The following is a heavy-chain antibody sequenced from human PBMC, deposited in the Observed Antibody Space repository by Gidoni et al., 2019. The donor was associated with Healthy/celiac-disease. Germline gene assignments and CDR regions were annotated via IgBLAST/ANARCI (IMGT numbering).Heavy chain of an antibody. D-gene: IGHD2-2*03. J-gene: IGHJ4*02. Sequence: QVQLQESGPGLVKPSETLSLTCTFSGYSISSGYYWGWIRQPPGKGLEWIGSIYHSGSTYYNPSLKSRVTISVDTSKNQFSLKLSSVTAADTAVYYCARDAAGYLKDYWGQGTLVTVSS. V-gene: IGHV4-38-2*02. CDR2: IYHSGST. CDR3: ARDAAGYLKDY. CDR1: GYSISSGYY.